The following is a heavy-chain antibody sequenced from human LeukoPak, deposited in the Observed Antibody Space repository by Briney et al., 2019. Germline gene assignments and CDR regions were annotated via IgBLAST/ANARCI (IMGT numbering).Heavy chain of an antibody. CDR2: IYHSGST. CDR3: ARDGDSSWFDY. Sequence: SETLSLTCTVSGGSISSYYWSWIRQPPGKGLEWIGYIYHSGSTYYNPSLKSRVTISVDRSKNQFSLKLSSVTAADTAVYYCARDGDSSWFDYWGQGTLVTVSS. D-gene: IGHD6-13*01. J-gene: IGHJ4*02. CDR1: GGSISSYY. V-gene: IGHV4-59*12.